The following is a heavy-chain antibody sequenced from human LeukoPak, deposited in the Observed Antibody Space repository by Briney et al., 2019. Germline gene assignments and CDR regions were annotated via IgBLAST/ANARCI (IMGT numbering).Heavy chain of an antibody. D-gene: IGHD5/OR15-5a*01. CDR3: ARVISDCANFNCFKGYFDY. CDR2: INAGNGNT. Sequence: ASVKVSRKASGYTFTNYAIHWVRQAPGQSLEWMGWINAGNGNTKYSQKFQARVTITRDTSANTAYMELSSLGSEDTTIYYCARVISDCANFNCFKGYFDYWGQGTPVTVSS. V-gene: IGHV1-3*01. CDR1: GYTFTNYA. J-gene: IGHJ4*01.